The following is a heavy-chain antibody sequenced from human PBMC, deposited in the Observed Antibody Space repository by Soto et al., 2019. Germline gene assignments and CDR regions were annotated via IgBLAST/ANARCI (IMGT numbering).Heavy chain of an antibody. CDR2: INHSGST. CDR3: ARGRGPLNY. J-gene: IGHJ4*02. CDR1: GGSFSGYY. D-gene: IGHD3-10*01. Sequence: QVQLQQWGAGLLKPSETLSLTCAVYGGSFSGYYWSWIRQPPGKGLEWIGEINHSGSTNYNPSLKGRGTISVDPSKNQFSLKLSSVTAADTAVYYCARGRGPLNYWGQGTLVTVSS. V-gene: IGHV4-34*01.